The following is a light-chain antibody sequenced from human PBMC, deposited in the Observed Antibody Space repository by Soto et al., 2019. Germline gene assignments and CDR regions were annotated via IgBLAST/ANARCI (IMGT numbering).Light chain of an antibody. CDR1: QGIDSY. CDR2: AAS. J-gene: IGKJ1*01. V-gene: IGKV1-39*01. Sequence: DIQMTQSPSSLSASVGDRVTITCLTSQGIDSYLNWYQQKPGQAPRLLMYAASNLQSGAPSRFSGSGFGTDFTLTISSLRPEDSATYYCQHSYISPWTFGQGTKVDIK. CDR3: QHSYISPWT.